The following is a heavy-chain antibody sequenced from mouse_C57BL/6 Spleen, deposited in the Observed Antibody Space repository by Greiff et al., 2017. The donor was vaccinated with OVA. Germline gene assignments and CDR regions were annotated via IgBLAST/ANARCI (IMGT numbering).Heavy chain of an antibody. Sequence: VQLQQSGPELVKPGASVKISCKASGYAFSSSWMNWVKQRPGKGLEWIGRIYPGDGDTNYNGKLKGKGTLTADKSSITAYMQLSSLTSEDSAVSFCARWGGSAWFAYWGQGTLVTVSA. CDR1: GYAFSSSW. CDR3: ARWGGSAWFAY. D-gene: IGHD3-1*01. J-gene: IGHJ3*01. CDR2: IYPGDGDT. V-gene: IGHV1-82*01.